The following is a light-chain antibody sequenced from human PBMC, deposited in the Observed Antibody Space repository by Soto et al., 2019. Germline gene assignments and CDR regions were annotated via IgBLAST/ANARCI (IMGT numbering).Light chain of an antibody. V-gene: IGKV3-20*01. Sequence: EIVLTQSPGTLSLSPGERATLTCRASQSVSSSYLAWYQQKPGQAPRLLMYDASSRATGIPDRFSGSGSGTDFTLTISRLEPEDFAVYYCQQFGTSFPSTFGQGTELDI. CDR1: QSVSSSY. CDR2: DAS. J-gene: IGKJ2*01. CDR3: QQFGTSFPST.